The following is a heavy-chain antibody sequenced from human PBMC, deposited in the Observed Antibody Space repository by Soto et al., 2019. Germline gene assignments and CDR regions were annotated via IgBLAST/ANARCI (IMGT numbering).Heavy chain of an antibody. CDR1: GGSISSSSYY. V-gene: IGHV4-39*01. CDR3: ARRDTFYVFWSGYYFHRISV. D-gene: IGHD3-3*01. J-gene: IGHJ6*02. CDR2: IYYSGST. Sequence: ASETLSLTCTVSGGSISSSSYYWGWIRQPPGKGLEWIGSIYYSGSTYYNPSLKSRVTISVDTSKNQFSLKLSSVTAADTAVYYCARRDTFYVFWSGYYFHRISVWAQRTSVTVSS.